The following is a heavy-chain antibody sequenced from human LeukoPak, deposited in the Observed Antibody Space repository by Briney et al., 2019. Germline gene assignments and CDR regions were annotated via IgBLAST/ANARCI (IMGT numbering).Heavy chain of an antibody. D-gene: IGHD3-3*01. J-gene: IGHJ6*02. CDR3: AREGPAYYDFWSGSSYYGMDV. Sequence: ASVKVSCKASGGTFSSHAVSWVRQAPRQGLEWMGGIIPTLGTPNYAQKFQGRVTITADESTSTAYMELSSLRSEDTAVYYCAREGPAYYDFWSGSSYYGMDVWGQGTTVTVSS. V-gene: IGHV1-69*13. CDR2: IIPTLGTP. CDR1: GGTFSSHA.